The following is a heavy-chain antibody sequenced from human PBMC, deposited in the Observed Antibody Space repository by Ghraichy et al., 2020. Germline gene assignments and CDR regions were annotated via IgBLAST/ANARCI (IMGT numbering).Heavy chain of an antibody. D-gene: IGHD3-16*02. V-gene: IGHV3-21*01. J-gene: IGHJ4*02. CDR3: ARDSTFGGVIAHFDY. Sequence: GWSLRLSCAASGFTFNSYSINWVRQAPGKGLEWVSSISGDSVYIYYADSVKGRFTISRDNAKNSLYLQMNSLRAEDTAVYYCARDSTFGGVIAHFDYWGQGTLVTVSS. CDR1: GFTFNSYS. CDR2: ISGDSVYI.